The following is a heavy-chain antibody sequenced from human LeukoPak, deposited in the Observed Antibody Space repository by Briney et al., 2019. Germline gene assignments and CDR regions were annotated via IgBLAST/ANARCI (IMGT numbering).Heavy chain of an antibody. D-gene: IGHD3-3*01. V-gene: IGHV3-74*01. CDR2: INTDGSST. J-gene: IGHJ4*02. CDR3: ARDPATLRFLEWLPSYYFDY. Sequence: GGSLRLSCAASGFTFSSYWMHWVRQAPGKGLVWVSRINTDGSSTTYADSVKGRFTISRDNAKNSLYPQMNSLRAEDTAVYYCARDPATLRFLEWLPSYYFDYRGQGTLATVSS. CDR1: GFTFSSYW.